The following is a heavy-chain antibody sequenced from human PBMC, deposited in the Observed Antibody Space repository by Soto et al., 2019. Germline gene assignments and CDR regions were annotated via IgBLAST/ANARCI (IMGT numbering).Heavy chain of an antibody. V-gene: IGHV3-30-3*01. CDR2: ISYDGSNK. D-gene: IGHD4-17*01. Sequence: QVQLVESGGGVVQPGRSLRLSCAASGFTFSSYAMHWVRQAPGKGLEWVAVISYDGSNKYYADSVKGRFTISRDNSKNTLYLQMNSLRAEDTAVYYCARDSEGQTTVRDPDYYYYGMDVWGQGTTVTVSS. CDR1: GFTFSSYA. J-gene: IGHJ6*02. CDR3: ARDSEGQTTVRDPDYYYYGMDV.